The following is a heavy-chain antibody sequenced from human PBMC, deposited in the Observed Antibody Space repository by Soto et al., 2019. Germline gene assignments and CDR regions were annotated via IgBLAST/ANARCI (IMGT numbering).Heavy chain of an antibody. J-gene: IGHJ6*03. CDR3: ARVKPPTGTFVYYYYMDV. CDR1: GGSFSGYY. Sequence: QVQLQQWGAGLLKPSETLSLTCAVYGGSFSGYYWSWIRHPPGKGLEWIGEINHSGSTKYNPALKSRVTISVDTSKNQFALKVSSVTAADTAMYYCARVKPPTGTFVYYYYMDVWGKGTTVTVSS. D-gene: IGHD1-1*01. V-gene: IGHV4-34*01. CDR2: INHSGST.